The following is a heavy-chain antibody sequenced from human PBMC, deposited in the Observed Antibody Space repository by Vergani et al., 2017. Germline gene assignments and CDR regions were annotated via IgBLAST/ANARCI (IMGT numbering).Heavy chain of an antibody. CDR1: GGSISSGDYY. CDR3: ARVGVVRGVSYYYYYYGMDV. CDR2: IYYSGST. Sequence: QVQLQESGPGPVKPSQTLSLTCTVSGGSISSGDYYWSWIRQPPGKGLEWIGYIYYSGSTYYNPSLKSRVTISVDTSKNQFSLKLSPVTAADTALYYCARVGVVRGVSYYYYYYGMDVWGQGTTVTVSS. V-gene: IGHV4-30-4*08. D-gene: IGHD3-10*01. J-gene: IGHJ6*02.